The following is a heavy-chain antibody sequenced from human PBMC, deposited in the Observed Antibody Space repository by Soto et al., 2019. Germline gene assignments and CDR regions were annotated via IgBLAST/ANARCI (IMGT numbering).Heavy chain of an antibody. J-gene: IGHJ4*02. CDR2: IDTSGHST. D-gene: IGHD6-13*01. CDR1: GFVFTNFW. CDR3: AKDSWYFDL. V-gene: IGHV3-74*01. Sequence: GGSLRLSCEASGFVFTNFWMHWVRHVPGKGLVWVARIDTSGHSTNYAGSVKGRFTISRDIAKNTVSLQMNSLRVEDTGVYYCAKDSWYFDLWSQGSQVTVSS.